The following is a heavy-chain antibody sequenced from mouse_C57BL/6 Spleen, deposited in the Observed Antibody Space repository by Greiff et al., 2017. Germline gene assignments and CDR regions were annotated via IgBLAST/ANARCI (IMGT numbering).Heavy chain of an antibody. V-gene: IGHV1-69*01. D-gene: IGHD4-1*01. CDR1: GYTFTSYW. J-gene: IGHJ2*01. Sequence: QVHVKQPGAELVMPGASVKLSCKASGYTFTSYWMHWVKQRPGQGLEWIGEIDPSDSYTNYNQKFKGKSTLTVDKSSSTAYMQLSSLTSEDSAVYYCARITGPSFDYWGQGTTLTVSS. CDR3: ARITGPSFDY. CDR2: IDPSDSYT.